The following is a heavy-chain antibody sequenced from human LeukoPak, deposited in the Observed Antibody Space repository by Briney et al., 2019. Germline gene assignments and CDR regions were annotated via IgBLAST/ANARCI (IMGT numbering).Heavy chain of an antibody. V-gene: IGHV1-69*10. Sequence: SVKVSCKASGGTFSSSPITWVRQAPGQGLEWMGRIIPILAIANYAPKFQGRVTITANKSTTTAYMKLNSLRSEDTAVYYCATENGNVTMVTNFAYWGQGTLGTVSS. CDR2: IIPILAIA. CDR3: ATENGNVTMVTNFAY. J-gene: IGHJ4*02. D-gene: IGHD4-17*01. CDR1: GGTFSSSP.